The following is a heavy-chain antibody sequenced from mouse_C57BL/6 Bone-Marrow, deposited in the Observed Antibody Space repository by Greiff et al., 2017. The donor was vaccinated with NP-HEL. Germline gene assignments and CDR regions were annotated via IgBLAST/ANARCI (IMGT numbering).Heavy chain of an antibody. Sequence: QVQLQQPGAELVMPGASVKLSCKASGYTLTSYWMHWVKQRPGQGLEWIGEIDPSDSYTNYNQKFKGKSTLTVDKSSSTAYMQLSSLTSEDSAVYYCARSWVTTVVDYFDYWGQGTTLTVSS. D-gene: IGHD1-1*01. J-gene: IGHJ2*01. CDR2: IDPSDSYT. CDR3: ARSWVTTVVDYFDY. CDR1: GYTLTSYW. V-gene: IGHV1-69*01.